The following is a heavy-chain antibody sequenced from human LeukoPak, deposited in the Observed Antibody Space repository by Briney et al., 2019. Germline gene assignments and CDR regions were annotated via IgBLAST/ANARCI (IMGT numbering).Heavy chain of an antibody. CDR3: ARSTGYHYNWFDP. Sequence: ASVKVSCKASRYTFAIYYMHWVRQAPGQGLEWMGIINPSGGSTSYAQKFQGRVTMTRDMSTSTVYMELSSLRSEDTAAYYCARSTGYHYNWFDPWGQGTLVTVSS. V-gene: IGHV1-46*01. D-gene: IGHD3-9*01. CDR2: INPSGGST. CDR1: RYTFAIYY. J-gene: IGHJ5*02.